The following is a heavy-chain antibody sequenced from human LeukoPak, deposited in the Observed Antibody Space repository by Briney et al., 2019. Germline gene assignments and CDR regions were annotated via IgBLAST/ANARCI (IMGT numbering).Heavy chain of an antibody. V-gene: IGHV3-30*03. CDR2: ISHDGGAK. D-gene: IGHD4-17*01. J-gene: IGHJ1*01. CDR3: ATQTTVTRFSAEYFQH. CDR1: GFSIGNYG. Sequence: PGGSLRLSCGVSGFSIGNYGMHWIRQAPDKGLEWVAMISHDGGAKYYGDSVKGRLTISRDNSDNTLYLQMNSLRVEDTAVYYCATQTTVTRFSAEYFQHWGQGTLVTVSS.